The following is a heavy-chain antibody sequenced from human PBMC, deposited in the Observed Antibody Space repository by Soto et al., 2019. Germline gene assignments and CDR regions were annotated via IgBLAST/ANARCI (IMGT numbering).Heavy chain of an antibody. CDR2: ISGSGGST. D-gene: IGHD6-25*01. J-gene: IGHJ4*02. CDR1: GFTFSNCA. V-gene: IGHV3-23*01. CDR3: AKPFSTGGTRPDY. Sequence: EVQLLESGGGLVQPGGSLRLSCAASGFTFSNCAMTWVRQAPGKGLEWVSAISGSGGSTYYAGAVKGRFTISRDNSKNTLYLQMNSLRAEDTAVYYCAKPFSTGGTRPDYWGQGTLVTVSS.